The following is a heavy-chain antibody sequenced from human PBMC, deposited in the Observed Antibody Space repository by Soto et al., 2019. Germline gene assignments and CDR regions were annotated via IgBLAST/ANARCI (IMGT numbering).Heavy chain of an antibody. CDR2: ISAYSGNT. CDR1: GYTFLSYG. Sequence: ASVNVSCKASGYTFLSYGISWVRQAPGQGLEWVGWISAYSGNTDYAQRLQDRVTLTTDTSTSTAYMELRNLRSDDTAVYYCARNPSGSSFDSWGQGTLVTVSS. CDR3: ARNPSGSSFDS. V-gene: IGHV1-18*01. D-gene: IGHD1-26*01. J-gene: IGHJ4*02.